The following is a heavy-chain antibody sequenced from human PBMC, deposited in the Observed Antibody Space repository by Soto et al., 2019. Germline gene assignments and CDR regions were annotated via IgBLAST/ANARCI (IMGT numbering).Heavy chain of an antibody. CDR2: INYSGTT. CDR3: ARHRPATVTAVGWFDP. V-gene: IGHV4-39*01. CDR1: GVSISSTTYY. Sequence: QLQLQETGPGLVKPSETLSLTCTVSGVSISSTTYYWGWIRQPPGEGLEWIGRINYSGTTYYNPSLKIRVSISVATSKNQFSLKLTSMSAADTAVYYCARHRPATVTAVGWFDPWGQGSLVTVSS. J-gene: IGHJ5*02. D-gene: IGHD4-17*01.